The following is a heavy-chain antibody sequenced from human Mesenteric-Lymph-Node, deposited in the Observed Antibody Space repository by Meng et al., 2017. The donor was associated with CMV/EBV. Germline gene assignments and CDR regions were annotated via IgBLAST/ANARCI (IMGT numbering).Heavy chain of an antibody. J-gene: IGHJ5*02. CDR1: GFTFNSYA. Sequence: GESLKISCAASGFTFNSYAMSWVRQAPGKGLEWVSGISGSGGSTYYADSVKGRFTISRDNSKNTLYLQMNSLRAEDTAVYYCAIAHVVNDYGDYNWFDPWGQGTLVTVSS. D-gene: IGHD4-17*01. CDR3: AIAHVVNDYGDYNWFDP. V-gene: IGHV3-23*01. CDR2: ISGSGGST.